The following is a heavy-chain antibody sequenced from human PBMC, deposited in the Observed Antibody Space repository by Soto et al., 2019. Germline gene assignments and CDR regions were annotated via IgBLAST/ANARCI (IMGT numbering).Heavy chain of an antibody. CDR2: TIPISGTA. J-gene: IGHJ4*02. Sequence: QVQLVQSGAEVKKPGSSVKVSCKASGGTFSSYAISWVRQAPGPGLEWMGGTIPISGTANYAQKFQGRVTITAEESTIPAYMELSSFGSEDTAVYYCARASRAVRQLVHLQIFDYWGQGTLVTVSS. D-gene: IGHD6-6*01. V-gene: IGHV1-69*01. CDR3: ARASRAVRQLVHLQIFDY. CDR1: GGTFSSYA.